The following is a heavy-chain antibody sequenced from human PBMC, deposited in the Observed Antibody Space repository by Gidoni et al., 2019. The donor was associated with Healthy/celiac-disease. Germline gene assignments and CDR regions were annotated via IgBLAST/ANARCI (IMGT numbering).Heavy chain of an antibody. J-gene: IGHJ4*02. CDR2: ISSSSSTI. Sequence: EVQLVESGGGLVQPGGSLSLSCAASGFTFSSYSMNWVRQAPGKGLEWVSYISSSSSTIYYADSVKGRFTISRDNAKNSLYLQMNSLRAEDTAVYYCARDILDSSGWIYYFDYWGQGTLVTVSS. CDR3: ARDILDSSGWIYYFDY. D-gene: IGHD6-19*01. V-gene: IGHV3-48*04. CDR1: GFTFSSYS.